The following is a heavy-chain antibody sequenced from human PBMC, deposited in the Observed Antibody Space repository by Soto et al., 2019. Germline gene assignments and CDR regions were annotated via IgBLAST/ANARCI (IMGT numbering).Heavy chain of an antibody. V-gene: IGHV4-38-2*01. CDR1: GHSISSGYY. CDR2: FYHSGST. Sequence: KSSETLSLTCAVSGHSISSGYYWGWIRQPPGKGLEWIGSFYHSGSTYYNPSLKSRVTISVDTSKNQFSLKLSSVTAADTAVYYCARGEYYGSGNYFDYWCQGTLVTVSS. D-gene: IGHD3-10*01. CDR3: ARGEYYGSGNYFDY. J-gene: IGHJ4*02.